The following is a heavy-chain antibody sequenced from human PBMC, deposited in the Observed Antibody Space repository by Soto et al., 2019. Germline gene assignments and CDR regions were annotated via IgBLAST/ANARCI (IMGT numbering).Heavy chain of an antibody. J-gene: IGHJ4*02. D-gene: IGHD1-26*01. CDR1: GHTFTSYA. Sequence: VQLVQSGAEVKKPGASAKVSCKASGHTFTSYAMHWVRQAPGQRLEWMGWINAGNGNTKYSQKFQGRVTITRDTSASTAYMELSSLRSEDTAVYYCARDSWELLLGYWGQGTLVTVSS. CDR3: ARDSWELLLGY. V-gene: IGHV1-3*01. CDR2: INAGNGNT.